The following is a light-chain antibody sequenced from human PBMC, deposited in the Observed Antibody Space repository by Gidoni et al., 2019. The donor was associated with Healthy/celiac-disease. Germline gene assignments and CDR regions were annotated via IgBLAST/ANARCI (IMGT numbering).Light chain of an antibody. V-gene: IGKV3-20*01. CDR3: QQYGSSPPIT. Sequence: ELVLTQSPGTLSLSPGERATFSCRAKSQSVRSSYLAWYQQKPGQAPRLLIYGASSRAAGIPDRFSGSGSGTDFTLTISRLEPEDFAVYYCQQYGSSPPITFGQGTRLEIK. J-gene: IGKJ5*01. CDR1: QSVRSSY. CDR2: GAS.